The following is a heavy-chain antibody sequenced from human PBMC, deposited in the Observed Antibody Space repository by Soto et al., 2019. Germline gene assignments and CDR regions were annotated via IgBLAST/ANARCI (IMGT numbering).Heavy chain of an antibody. CDR1: GGSISSSNYY. D-gene: IGHD6-19*01. V-gene: IGHV4-39*01. CDR2: IYYSGST. CDR3: ARLRVNSSGNWFDP. Sequence: SETLSLTCTVSGGSISSSNYYWGWIRQPPGKGLECIGSIYYSGSTYYNPSLKSRVTISVDTAKNQFSLRLNSVTAADTAVYYCARLRVNSSGNWFDPWGQGTLVTVSS. J-gene: IGHJ5*02.